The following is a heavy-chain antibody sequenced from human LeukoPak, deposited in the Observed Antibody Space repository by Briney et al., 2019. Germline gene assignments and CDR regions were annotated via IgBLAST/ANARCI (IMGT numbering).Heavy chain of an antibody. CDR1: GFTFNYYS. CDR2: ISSSGSTI. D-gene: IGHD3-10*02. V-gene: IGHV3-48*03. CDR3: AGLGITMIGGV. Sequence: QPGRSLRLSCAASGFTFNYYSMHWVRQAPGKGLEWVSYISSSGSTIYYADSVKGRFTISRNNAKNSLYLQMNSLRAEDTAVYYCAGLGITMIGGVWGKGTTVTISS. J-gene: IGHJ6*04.